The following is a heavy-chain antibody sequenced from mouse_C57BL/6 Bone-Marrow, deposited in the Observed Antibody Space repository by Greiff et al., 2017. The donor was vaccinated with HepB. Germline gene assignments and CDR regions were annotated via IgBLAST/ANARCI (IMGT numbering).Heavy chain of an antibody. Sequence: EVKVEESGGGLVQPGGSLKLSCAASGIDFSRYWMSWVRRAPGKGLEWIGEINPDSSTINYAPSLKDKFIISRDNAKNTLYLQMSKVRSEDTALYYCARPGLRFSPWYFDVWGTGTTVTVSS. D-gene: IGHD1-1*01. CDR2: INPDSSTI. J-gene: IGHJ1*03. V-gene: IGHV4-1*01. CDR3: ARPGLRFSPWYFDV. CDR1: GIDFSRYW.